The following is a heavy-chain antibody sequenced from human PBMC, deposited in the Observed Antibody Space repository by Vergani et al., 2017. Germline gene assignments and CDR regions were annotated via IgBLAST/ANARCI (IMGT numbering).Heavy chain of an antibody. CDR2: IFYSGTT. D-gene: IGHD6-25*01. CDR3: ARVDTQVPATSHFYYMDV. CDR1: GGSISSGDHC. J-gene: IGHJ6*03. V-gene: IGHV4-31*11. Sequence: QVQLQESGPGVVKPSQTLSLTCAVSGGSISSGDHCWTWIRQRPGKGLEWIGYIFYSGTTYDNPSLRSRLTSSVDTSQNQFSRKLRSVTAADPAVYYCARVDTQVPATSHFYYMDVWGKGTTVVVSS.